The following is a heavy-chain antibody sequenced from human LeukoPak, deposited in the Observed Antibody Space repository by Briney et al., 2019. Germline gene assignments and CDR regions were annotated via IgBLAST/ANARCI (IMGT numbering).Heavy chain of an antibody. CDR3: ARTKGYYYDSSGYYYPDY. CDR1: GGSISSSSYY. CDR2: IYYSGST. D-gene: IGHD3-22*01. Sequence: SETLSLTCTVSGGSISSSSYYWGWISQPPGKGLERIGSIYYSGSTYYNPSLKSRVTISVDTSKNQFSLKLSSVTAADTAVYYCARTKGYYYDSSGYYYPDYWGQGTLVTVSS. V-gene: IGHV4-39*01. J-gene: IGHJ4*02.